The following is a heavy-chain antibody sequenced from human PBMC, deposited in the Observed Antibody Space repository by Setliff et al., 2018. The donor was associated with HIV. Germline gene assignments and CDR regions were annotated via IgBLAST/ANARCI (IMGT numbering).Heavy chain of an antibody. J-gene: IGHJ4*02. CDR3: AREPDSIPYDY. CDR2: FYYSGNT. Sequence: PSETLSLTCTVSGGSISSSSYYWGWIRQPPGKGLEWIGSFYYSGNTYYSPSLKSRVTISVDASRNQFSLKLSSVTAADTAVYYCAREPDSIPYDYWGQGTLVTVSS. CDR1: GGSISSSSYY. V-gene: IGHV4-39*07. D-gene: IGHD4-4*01.